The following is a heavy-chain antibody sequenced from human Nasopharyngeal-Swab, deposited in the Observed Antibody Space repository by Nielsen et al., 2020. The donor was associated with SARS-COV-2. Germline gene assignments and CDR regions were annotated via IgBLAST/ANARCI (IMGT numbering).Heavy chain of an antibody. CDR1: GFSLSTSGVG. D-gene: IGHD3-22*01. Sequence: SGPTLVKPTQTLTLTCTFSGFSLSTSGVGVGWIRQPPGKALEWLANIYWNDGNRYSPSLKSRLTISKDTPANEVVLTLTNMDPVDTATYYCAQTFYSVSRGNFDYWSQGTLVTVSS. V-gene: IGHV2-5*01. CDR3: AQTFYSVSRGNFDY. CDR2: IYWNDGN. J-gene: IGHJ4*02.